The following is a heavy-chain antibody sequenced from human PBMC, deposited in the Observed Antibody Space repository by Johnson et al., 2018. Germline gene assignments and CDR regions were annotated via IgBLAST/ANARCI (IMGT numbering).Heavy chain of an antibody. CDR2: ISYDGSNK. D-gene: IGHD2-2*01. V-gene: IGHV3-30*03. CDR1: GFTFSSYG. J-gene: IGHJ3*02. CDR3: ERDAYQAQPRGAFDI. Sequence: VQLVESGGGVVQPGRSLRLSCAASGFTFSSYGMHWVRQAPGKGLEWVAVISYDGSNKYYADSVKGRFIISRENSKNTLYLQMNSLRPEETAVYHCERDAYQAQPRGAFDIWGQGTMVTVSS.